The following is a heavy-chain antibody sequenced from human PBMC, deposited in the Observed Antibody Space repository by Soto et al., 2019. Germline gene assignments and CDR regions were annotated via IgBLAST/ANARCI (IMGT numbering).Heavy chain of an antibody. CDR2: IYWDDDK. J-gene: IGHJ4*02. Sequence: QITLKESGPTLVKPTQTLTLTCTFSGFSLSSTRVAVGWIRQPPGKALEWLALIYWDDDKRYSPFLKSRLTITKYTSKTPVVLTMTNMDPVATATYYCAHNVVAGLGYYFDYWGQGTLVTVSS. CDR1: GFSLSSTRVA. CDR3: AHNVVAGLGYYFDY. V-gene: IGHV2-5*02. D-gene: IGHD6-19*01.